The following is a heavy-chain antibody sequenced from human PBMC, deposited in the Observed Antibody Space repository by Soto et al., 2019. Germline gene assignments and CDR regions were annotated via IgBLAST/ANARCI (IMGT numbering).Heavy chain of an antibody. D-gene: IGHD5-12*01. J-gene: IGHJ4*02. CDR1: GGSISSGGYS. CDR2: IYHSGST. CDR3: AAGGGLPRYY. V-gene: IGHV4-30-2*01. Sequence: QLQLQESGSGLVKPSQTLSLTCAVSGGSISSGGYSWSWIRQPPGKGLEWIGYIYHSGSTYYNPSLKSRATVSVDRSKNQFSLKLSSVTASDTAVYYCAAGGGLPRYYWGQGTLVTVSS.